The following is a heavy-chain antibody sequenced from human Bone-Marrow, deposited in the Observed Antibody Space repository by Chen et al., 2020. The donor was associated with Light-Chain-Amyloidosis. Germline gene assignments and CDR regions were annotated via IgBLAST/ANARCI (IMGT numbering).Heavy chain of an antibody. D-gene: IGHD2-2*01. Sequence: EVKLVESGGGLVQPGGSLRLSCAASGFTFKSYSMNWVRQAPGKGPEWVSYISSSSGTIYYADSVKGRFTISRDNADDSLYLQMNNLTDDDTAIYYCAKDHHDFCSSRGFEHWGQGTRVTVSS. J-gene: IGHJ5*02. CDR1: GFTFKSYS. CDR2: ISSSSGTI. V-gene: IGHV3-48*02. CDR3: AKDHHDFCSSRGFEH.